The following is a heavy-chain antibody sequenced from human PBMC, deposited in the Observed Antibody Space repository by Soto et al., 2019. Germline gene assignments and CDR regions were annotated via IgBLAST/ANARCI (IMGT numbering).Heavy chain of an antibody. J-gene: IGHJ4*02. D-gene: IGHD2-2*01. V-gene: IGHV3-23*01. CDR1: GFTFSSYA. CDR2: ISGSGGST. Sequence: GGSLRLSCAASGFTFSSYAMSWVRQAPGKGLEWVSAISGSGGSTYYADSVKGRFTISRDNSKNTLYLQMNSLRAEDTAVYYCAKDFSSRVVPAPDYWGQGTLVTVSS. CDR3: AKDFSSRVVPAPDY.